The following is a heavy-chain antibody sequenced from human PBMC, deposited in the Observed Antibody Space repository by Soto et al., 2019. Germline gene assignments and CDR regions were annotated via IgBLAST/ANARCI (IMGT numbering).Heavy chain of an antibody. V-gene: IGHV1-69*01. J-gene: IGHJ6*02. CDR3: ARPAYYDILTGYLNYYYYGMDV. D-gene: IGHD3-9*01. CDR1: GGTFSSYA. CDR2: IIPIFGTA. Sequence: QVPLVQSGAEVKKPGSSVKVSCKASGGTFSSYAISWVRQAPGQGLEWMGGIIPIFGTANYAQKFQGRVTITADESTSTAYMELSSLRSEDTAVYYCARPAYYDILTGYLNYYYYGMDVWGQGTTVTVSS.